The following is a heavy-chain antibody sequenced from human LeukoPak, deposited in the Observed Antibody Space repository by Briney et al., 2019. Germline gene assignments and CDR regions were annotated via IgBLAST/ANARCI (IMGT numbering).Heavy chain of an antibody. Sequence: ASVKVSCKVSGYTLTELSMHWVRQAPGKGLEWMGGFDPEDGETIYAQKFQGRVTMTEDTSTDTAYMELSSLRSEDTAVYYCATVTRSRSGYYFDYWGQGTLVTVSS. D-gene: IGHD3-22*01. CDR1: GYTLTELS. CDR3: ATVTRSRSGYYFDY. J-gene: IGHJ4*02. V-gene: IGHV1-24*01. CDR2: FDPEDGET.